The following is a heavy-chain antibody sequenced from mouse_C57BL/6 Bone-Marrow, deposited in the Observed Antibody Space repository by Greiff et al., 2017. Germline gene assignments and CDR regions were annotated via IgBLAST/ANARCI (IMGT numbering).Heavy chain of an antibody. V-gene: IGHV2-2*01. CDR1: GFSLTSYG. Sequence: VKLVESGPGLVQPSQSLSITCTVSGFSLTSYGVHWVRQSPGKGLEWLGVIWSGGGTDYNAAFISRLSISKDNSKSQVFFKMNSLEADHTAIYYCARRDSNYRWAIDYWSHGASVPVSS. D-gene: IGHD2-5*01. CDR3: ARRDSNYRWAIDY. J-gene: IGHJ4*01. CDR2: IWSGGGT.